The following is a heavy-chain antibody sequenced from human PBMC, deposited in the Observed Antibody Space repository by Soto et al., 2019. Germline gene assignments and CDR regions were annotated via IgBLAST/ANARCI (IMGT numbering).Heavy chain of an antibody. Sequence: ASETLSLTCTVSGGSISSGDYFWSWIRQPPGKGLEWIGYIYYSGSTYYNPSLKSRVTISLDTSKNQFSLKLSSVTAADTAVYYCAREFRPFYDNSGYSDYRGQRTLVTVSS. CDR2: IYYSGST. D-gene: IGHD3-22*01. CDR1: GGSISSGDYF. V-gene: IGHV4-30-4*01. J-gene: IGHJ4*02. CDR3: AREFRPFYDNSGYSDY.